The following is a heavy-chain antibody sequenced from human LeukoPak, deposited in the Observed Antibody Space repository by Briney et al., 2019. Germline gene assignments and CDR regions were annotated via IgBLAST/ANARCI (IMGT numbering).Heavy chain of an antibody. CDR3: ARDHRYAFDN. CDR2: IDGRSNYK. J-gene: IGHJ4*01. V-gene: IGHV3-21*01. D-gene: IGHD5-12*01. CDR1: GFSFSTYS. Sequence: PGGSLRLSCAASGFSFSTYSMHWVRQAPGKGLEWVSSIDGRSNYKYYADSVKGRFTISRDKARNSLYLQMNSLRVEDTAMYYCARDHRYAFDNRGHGTLVSVSS.